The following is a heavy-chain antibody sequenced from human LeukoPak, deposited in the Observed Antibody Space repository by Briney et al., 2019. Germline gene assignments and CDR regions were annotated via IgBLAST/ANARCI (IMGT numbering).Heavy chain of an antibody. CDR2: ISSSSSYI. V-gene: IGHV3-21*01. CDR1: GFTFSSYS. Sequence: PGGSLRLSCAASGFTFSSYSMNWDRQAPGKGLEWVSSISSSSSYIYYADSVKGRFTISRDNAKNSLYLQMNSLRAEDTAVYYCARVGGQWPLYYFDYWGQGTLVTVSS. CDR3: ARVGGQWPLYYFDY. D-gene: IGHD6-19*01. J-gene: IGHJ4*02.